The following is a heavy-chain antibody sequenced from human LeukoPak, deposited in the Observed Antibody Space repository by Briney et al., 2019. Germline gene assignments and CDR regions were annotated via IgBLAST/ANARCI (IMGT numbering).Heavy chain of an antibody. CDR2: IDPNNGDT. J-gene: IGHJ3*02. V-gene: IGHV1-2*02. D-gene: IGHD1-14*01. Sequence: ASVKVSCEASACTFTGYYLHWVRQAPGQGLEWMGWIDPNNGDTKYAQKFQGRVTMTRDRSISTAYMELSRLTSDDTAVYYCARRSRNGLDAFDIWGQGTMVTVSS. CDR1: ACTFTGYY. CDR3: ARRSRNGLDAFDI.